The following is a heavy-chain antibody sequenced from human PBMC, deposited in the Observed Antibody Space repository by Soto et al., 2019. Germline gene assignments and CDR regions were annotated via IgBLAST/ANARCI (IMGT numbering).Heavy chain of an antibody. CDR1: GGTFSSHT. V-gene: IGHV1-69*01. CDR3: ARDGHFDFWRDPGFDP. D-gene: IGHD3-3*01. J-gene: IGHJ5*02. CDR2: LIPMFATA. Sequence: QVQLVQSGAEVKKPGSSVKVSCKASGGTFSSHTVNWVRQAPGQGLEWMGGLIPMFATAGYAQKFQGRLTITADESTNTAFMELSSLRFEGTAIYYCARDGHFDFWRDPGFDPWGQGTLVTVSS.